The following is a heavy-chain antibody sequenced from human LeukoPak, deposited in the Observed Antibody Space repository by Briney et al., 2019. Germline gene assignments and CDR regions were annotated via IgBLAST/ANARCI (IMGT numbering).Heavy chain of an antibody. D-gene: IGHD4-17*01. CDR1: GGSISGSY. CDR2: MYNSGST. V-gene: IGHV4-59*01. J-gene: IGHJ4*02. Sequence: SETLSLTCTVSGGSISGSYWSWIRQPPGKGLEWIAYMYNSGSTNYNPSLQSRVTVSIDTSKNQFSLKLSSLTAADTAIYYCARGIESYGDYGYWGQGILVTVSS. CDR3: ARGIESYGDYGY.